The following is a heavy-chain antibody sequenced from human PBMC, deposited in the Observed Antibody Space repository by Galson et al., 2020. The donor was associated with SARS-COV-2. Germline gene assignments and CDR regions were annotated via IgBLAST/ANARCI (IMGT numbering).Heavy chain of an antibody. CDR1: GFTFSSYE. CDR3: ARDRSVAYDFWSGYSYGMDV. CDR2: ISSSGSTI. Sequence: GGSLRLSCAASGFTFSSYEMNWVRQAPGKGLEWVSYISSSGSTIYYADSVKGRFTISRDNAKNSLYLQMNSLRAEDTAVYYCARDRSVAYDFWSGYSYGMDVWGQGTTVTVSS. V-gene: IGHV3-48*03. J-gene: IGHJ6*02. D-gene: IGHD3-3*01.